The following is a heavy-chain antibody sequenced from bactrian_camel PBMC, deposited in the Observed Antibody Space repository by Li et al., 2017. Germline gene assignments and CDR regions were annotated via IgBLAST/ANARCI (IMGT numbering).Heavy chain of an antibody. CDR2: VYTGGNIT. V-gene: IGHV3S42*01. D-gene: IGHD1*01. Sequence: VQLVESGGGSVQAGGSLKLSCVVSGYPPTDYCMAWFRQYPGKEREGVAAVYTGGNITIYHDDVRGRFTISQDNAKNTLFLQMNSLRPEDTAMYYCAASLGKTYCSAAFFLSRLRPNFGFMGQGTQVTVS. CDR1: GYPPTDYC. J-gene: IGHJ4*01.